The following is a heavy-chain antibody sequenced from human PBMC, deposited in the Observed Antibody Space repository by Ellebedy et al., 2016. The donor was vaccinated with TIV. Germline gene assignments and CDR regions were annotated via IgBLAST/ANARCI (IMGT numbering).Heavy chain of an antibody. J-gene: IGHJ3*02. CDR2: IYRDDDK. D-gene: IGHD3-22*01. V-gene: IGHV2-5*02. Sequence: SGPTLVKPTQTLTLTCTFSGFSLSTSGVGVGWIRQPPGKALEWLALIYRDDDKRYSPSLKSRLTITKDTSKNQVVLTMTNMDPVDTATYYCAHSEYYYDSSGYYYVTFDIWGQGTMVTVSS. CDR1: GFSLSTSGVG. CDR3: AHSEYYYDSSGYYYVTFDI.